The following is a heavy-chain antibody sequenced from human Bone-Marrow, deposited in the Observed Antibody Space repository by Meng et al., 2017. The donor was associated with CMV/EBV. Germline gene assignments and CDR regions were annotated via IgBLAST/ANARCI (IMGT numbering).Heavy chain of an antibody. J-gene: IGHJ4*02. D-gene: IGHD3-10*01. V-gene: IGHV4-39*01. Sequence: SETLSPTCPVSGGSISSNSYYWGWIRQPPGKGLEWIGSIYYSGSTYYNPSLKSRVTISVDTSKNQFSLKLSSVTAADTAVYYCASLPKDRITMAGFDYWGQGTLVTVSS. CDR3: ASLPKDRITMAGFDY. CDR2: IYYSGST. CDR1: GGSISSNSYY.